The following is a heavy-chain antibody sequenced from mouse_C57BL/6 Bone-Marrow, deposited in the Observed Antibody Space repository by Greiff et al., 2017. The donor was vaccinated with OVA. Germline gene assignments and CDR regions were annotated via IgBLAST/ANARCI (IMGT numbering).Heavy chain of an antibody. CDR2: INPYNGGT. D-gene: IGHD1-1*01. CDR1: GYTFTDYY. V-gene: IGHV1-19*01. Sequence: EVQLQQSGPVLVKPGASVKMSCKASGYTFTDYYMNWVKQSHGKSLEWIGVINPYNGGTSYNQKFKGKATLTVDKSSSTAYMELNSLTSEDSAVYYCARGNYYGSSYLHYYAMDYWGQGTSVTVSS. J-gene: IGHJ4*01. CDR3: ARGNYYGSSYLHYYAMDY.